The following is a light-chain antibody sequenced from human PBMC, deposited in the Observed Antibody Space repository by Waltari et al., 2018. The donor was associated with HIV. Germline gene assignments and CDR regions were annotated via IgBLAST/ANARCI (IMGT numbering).Light chain of an antibody. CDR2: DAS. J-gene: IGKJ2*01. V-gene: IGKV1-13*02. CDR1: QGLRIA. Sequence: AIQLTQSPSSLSASVGDRVTITCRASQGLRIAVAWYQQKPGRPPKLLIYDASTLEGGVPSRFSGSMSGTDFNLTISNLQPEDSATYYCQQFRSYPRTFGQGATLEIK. CDR3: QQFRSYPRT.